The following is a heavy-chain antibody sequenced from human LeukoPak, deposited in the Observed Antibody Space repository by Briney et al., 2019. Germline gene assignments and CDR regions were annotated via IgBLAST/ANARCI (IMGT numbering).Heavy chain of an antibody. CDR3: ARGSGRGYYFDY. CDR1: GFTFSSFG. J-gene: IGHJ4*02. CDR2: IWYDGSNK. Sequence: GGSLRLSCAASGFTFSSFGMHWVRQAPGKGLEWVAVIWYDGSNKYYADSVRGRFTISRDNSENTLYLQMNSLRAEDTAVYYCARGSGRGYYFDYWGQGTLVTVSS. V-gene: IGHV3-33*01. D-gene: IGHD6-25*01.